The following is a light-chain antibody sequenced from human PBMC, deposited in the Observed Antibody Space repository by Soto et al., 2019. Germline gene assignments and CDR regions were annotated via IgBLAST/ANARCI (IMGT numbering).Light chain of an antibody. J-gene: IGKJ5*01. CDR3: QQYGSSVT. V-gene: IGKV3-20*01. Sequence: EIVLTQSPGPLSLSPGERATLSCRASEGVGSNYLAWYQQKPGQAPRLLIYGASSRATGIPDRFSGSGSGTDFTLTISRLEPEDFAVYYCQQYGSSVTFGQGTRLEIK. CDR1: EGVGSNY. CDR2: GAS.